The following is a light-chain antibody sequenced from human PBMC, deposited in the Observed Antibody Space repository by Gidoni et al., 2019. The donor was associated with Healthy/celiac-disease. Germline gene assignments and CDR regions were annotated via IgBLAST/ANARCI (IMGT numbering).Light chain of an antibody. Sequence: QPALTQPPSASGSPGQSVTISCTGTSSDVGGYNYVSWYQQHPGKAPKLMIYEVSKRPSGVPDRFSCSKSGNTASLTVSGLQAEDEADYYCSSYAGSNNLVFGGGTKLTVL. CDR1: SSDVGGYNY. CDR3: SSYAGSNNLV. CDR2: EVS. V-gene: IGLV2-8*01. J-gene: IGLJ2*01.